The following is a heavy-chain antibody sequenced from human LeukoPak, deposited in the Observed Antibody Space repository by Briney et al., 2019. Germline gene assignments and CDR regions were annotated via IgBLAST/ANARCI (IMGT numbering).Heavy chain of an antibody. CDR1: GFTFSSYW. Sequence: SGGSLRLSCAASGFTFSSYWMHWVRQAPGKGLVWVSRISSDGSSISYADSVKGRFTISRDNAKNTLYLQMNSLRAEDTAVYYCASSFWSGYYDFWGQGTLVTVSS. CDR2: ISSDGSSI. V-gene: IGHV3-74*01. J-gene: IGHJ4*02. CDR3: ASSFWSGYYDF. D-gene: IGHD3-3*01.